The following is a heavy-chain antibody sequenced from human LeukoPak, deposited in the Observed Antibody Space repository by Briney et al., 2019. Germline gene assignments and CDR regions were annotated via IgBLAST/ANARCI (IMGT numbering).Heavy chain of an antibody. Sequence: PSQTLSLTCAVSGVSISSGGYSWSWIRQPPGKGLEWIGYIYHSGSTYYNPSLKSRITISVGRSKNQFSLKQSSVTAADTAVYYCARGDDSSGYYLDYWGQGTLVTVSS. V-gene: IGHV4-30-2*01. J-gene: IGHJ4*02. CDR2: IYHSGST. CDR1: GVSISSGGYS. D-gene: IGHD3-22*01. CDR3: ARGDDSSGYYLDY.